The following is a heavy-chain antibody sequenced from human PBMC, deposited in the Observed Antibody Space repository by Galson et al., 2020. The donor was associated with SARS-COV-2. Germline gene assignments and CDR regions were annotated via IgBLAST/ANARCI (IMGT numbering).Heavy chain of an antibody. CDR2: IHHSGNS. V-gene: IGHV4-4*02. J-gene: IGHJ4*02. CDR3: AITSIGFTWNS. Sequence: SETLSLTCAVSADSITSGHWCSWVRQPPGKGLEWIGEIHHSGNSNYNPSLKSRVTMSLDPSRNQFSLRLNSVTAADTAMYFCAITSIGFTWNSWGQGTLVTVSS. CDR1: ADSITSGHW. D-gene: IGHD2-15*01.